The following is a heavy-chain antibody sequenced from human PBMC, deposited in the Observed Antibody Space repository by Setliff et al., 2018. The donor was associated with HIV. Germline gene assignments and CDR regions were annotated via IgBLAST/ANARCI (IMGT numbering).Heavy chain of an antibody. V-gene: IGHV1-18*01. J-gene: IGHJ3*01. CDR2: ISTYNGNT. D-gene: IGHD3-22*01. CDR1: GYTFTSYG. Sequence: GASVKVSCKAFGYTFTSYGISWVRQAPGQGLEWMGWISTYNGNTNYAQNLQGRVTMTTDTSTSTAYMELTSLRSEDTAVYYCATGRHYYDSSDYPANPFDVWGQGTLVTVSS. CDR3: ATGRHYYDSSDYPANPFDV.